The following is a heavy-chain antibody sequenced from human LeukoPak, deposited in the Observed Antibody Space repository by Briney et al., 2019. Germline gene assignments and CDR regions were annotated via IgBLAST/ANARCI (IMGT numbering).Heavy chain of an antibody. D-gene: IGHD3-16*01. CDR2: ISGSGNII. CDR3: ARDRGEFDP. Sequence: GGSLRLSCAASGSTFSDYYMSWIRQAPGKGLEWVAYISGSGNIIYYTESLKGRFTISRDNAKNSLFLQMNSLRVEDTAVYYCARDRGEFDPWGQGTLVTVSS. CDR1: GSTFSDYY. J-gene: IGHJ5*02. V-gene: IGHV3-11*01.